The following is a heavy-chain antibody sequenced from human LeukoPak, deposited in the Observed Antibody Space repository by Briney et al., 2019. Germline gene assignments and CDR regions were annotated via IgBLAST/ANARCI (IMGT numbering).Heavy chain of an antibody. Sequence: GGSLGLSCAASGFTFSSYWMTWVRQGPGKGLEWVANIKPDGSLIYYVDSVKGRFTISRDNAKNSLYLQMNSLRAEDTAVYYCAKWELYSGFYYIDYWGQGTLVTVSS. CDR3: AKWELYSGFYYIDY. V-gene: IGHV3-7*01. CDR1: GFTFSSYW. CDR2: IKPDGSLI. J-gene: IGHJ4*02. D-gene: IGHD1-26*01.